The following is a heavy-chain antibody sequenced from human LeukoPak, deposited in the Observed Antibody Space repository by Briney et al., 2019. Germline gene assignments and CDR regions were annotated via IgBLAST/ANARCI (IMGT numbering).Heavy chain of an antibody. CDR2: IYPDDSDT. J-gene: IGHJ3*02. CDR1: GYSFSNYW. D-gene: IGHD6-6*01. V-gene: IGHV5-51*01. Sequence: GESLKISCKGSGYSFSNYWIGWVRQMPGKGLEWMGIIYPDDSDTRYSPSFQGQVTISADKSISTAYLQWSSLKASDTAMYYCARPVDSSSDNAFDIWGQGTMVIVSS. CDR3: ARPVDSSSDNAFDI.